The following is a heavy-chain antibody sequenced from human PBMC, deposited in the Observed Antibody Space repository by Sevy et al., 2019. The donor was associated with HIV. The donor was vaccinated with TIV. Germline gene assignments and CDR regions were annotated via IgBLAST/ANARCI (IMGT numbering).Heavy chain of an antibody. D-gene: IGHD6-19*01. CDR3: ARDPITVAPYFDY. V-gene: IGHV4-59*01. Sequence: SETLSLTCTVSGGSISSYYCSWIRQPPGKGLEWIGYINYSGSTNYNPSLKSRVTISIDTSKNQFSLKLTSVTAADTAVYYCARDPITVAPYFDYWSQGTLATVSS. CDR1: GGSISSYY. J-gene: IGHJ4*02. CDR2: INYSGST.